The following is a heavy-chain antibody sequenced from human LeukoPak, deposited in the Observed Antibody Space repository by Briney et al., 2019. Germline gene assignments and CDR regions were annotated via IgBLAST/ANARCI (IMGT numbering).Heavy chain of an antibody. CDR2: ISSSSSTI. J-gene: IGHJ6*03. CDR1: GFTFSSYS. Sequence: GGSLRFSCAASGFTFSSYSMNWVRQAPGKGLEWVSYISSSSSTIYYADSVKGRFTISRDNAKNSLYLQMNSLRAEDTAVYYCARESYYYGSGSYYSYYYYYYMDVWGKGTTVTVSS. D-gene: IGHD3-10*01. V-gene: IGHV3-48*01. CDR3: ARESYYYGSGSYYSYYYYYYMDV.